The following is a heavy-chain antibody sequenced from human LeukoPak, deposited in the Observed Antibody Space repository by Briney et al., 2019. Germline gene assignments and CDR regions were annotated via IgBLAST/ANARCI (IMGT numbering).Heavy chain of an antibody. J-gene: IGHJ4*02. CDR1: GYTLTELS. CDR3: ATVNYYDSSGSYGSRYDY. Sequence: ASVKVSCRVSGYTLTELSMHWVRQAPGKGLEWMGGFDPEDGETIYAQKFQGRVTMTEDTSTDTAYMELSSLRSEDTAVYYCATVNYYDSSGSYGSRYDYWGQGTLVTVSS. D-gene: IGHD3-22*01. CDR2: FDPEDGET. V-gene: IGHV1-24*01.